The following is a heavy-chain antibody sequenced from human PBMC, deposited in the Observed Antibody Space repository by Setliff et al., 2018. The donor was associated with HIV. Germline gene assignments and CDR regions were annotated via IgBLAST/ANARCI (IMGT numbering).Heavy chain of an antibody. Sequence: KPSETLSLTCSVSGGSVSSRGRYWSWIRQPPGKGLEWIGEINHSGSTNYNPSLKSRVTISVDTSKNQFSLKLSSVTAADTAVYYCARRSDFWSEGDAFDIWGQGTMVTVSS. D-gene: IGHD3-3*01. CDR1: GGSVSSRGRY. CDR3: ARRSDFWSEGDAFDI. V-gene: IGHV4-61*08. J-gene: IGHJ3*02. CDR2: INHSGST.